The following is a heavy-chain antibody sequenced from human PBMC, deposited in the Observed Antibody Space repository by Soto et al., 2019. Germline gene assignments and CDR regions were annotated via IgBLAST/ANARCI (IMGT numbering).Heavy chain of an antibody. CDR2: INHSGST. Sequence: SETLSLTCAVYGGSFSGYYWSWIRQPPGKGLEWIGEINHSGSTNYNPSLKSRVTISVDTSKNQFSLKLSSVTAADTAVYYCARESGPLRYFETRGGSAEDYWGQGTLVTVSS. D-gene: IGHD3-9*01. J-gene: IGHJ4*02. CDR3: ARESGPLRYFETRGGSAEDY. V-gene: IGHV4-34*01. CDR1: GGSFSGYY.